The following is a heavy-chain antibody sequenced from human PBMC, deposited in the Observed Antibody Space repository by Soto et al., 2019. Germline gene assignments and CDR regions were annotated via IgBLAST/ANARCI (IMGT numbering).Heavy chain of an antibody. CDR2: INHSGST. J-gene: IGHJ6*02. Sequence: SETLSLTCAVYGGSFSGYYCSWIRQPPWKGLEWIGEINHSGSTNYNPSLKSRVTISVDTSKNQFSLKLSSVTAADTAVYYCAIVIVVVPAAPITYYHYYYGMDVWGQGTTVTVSS. CDR3: AIVIVVVPAAPITYYHYYYGMDV. CDR1: GGSFSGYY. D-gene: IGHD2-2*01. V-gene: IGHV4-34*01.